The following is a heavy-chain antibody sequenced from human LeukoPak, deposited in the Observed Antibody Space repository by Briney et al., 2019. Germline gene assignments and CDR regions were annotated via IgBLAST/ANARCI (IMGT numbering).Heavy chain of an antibody. CDR1: GGTFSSYA. CDR3: AAGTGDRYYYYYMDV. J-gene: IGHJ6*03. D-gene: IGHD7-27*01. V-gene: IGHV1-69*05. Sequence: ASVNVSCKASGGTFSSYAISWVRQAPGQGLEWMGGIIPIFGTANYAQKFQGRVTITTDESTSTAYMELSSLRSEDTAVYYCAAGTGDRYYYYYMDVWGKGATVTVSS. CDR2: IIPIFGTA.